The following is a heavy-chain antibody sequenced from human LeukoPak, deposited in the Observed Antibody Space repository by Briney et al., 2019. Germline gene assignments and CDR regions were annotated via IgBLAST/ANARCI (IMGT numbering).Heavy chain of an antibody. D-gene: IGHD6-6*01. Sequence: GASLRLSCAASGFTFSRSWMYWVRQAPGKGLVWVSRINGDETRTEYADSVKGRFSISRDNAKNTLFLQMNSLRAEDTAVYYCARDPLSYSSSSGWNWFDPWGQGTLVTVSS. CDR2: INGDETRT. CDR1: GFTFSRSW. CDR3: ARDPLSYSSSSGWNWFDP. J-gene: IGHJ5*02. V-gene: IGHV3-74*03.